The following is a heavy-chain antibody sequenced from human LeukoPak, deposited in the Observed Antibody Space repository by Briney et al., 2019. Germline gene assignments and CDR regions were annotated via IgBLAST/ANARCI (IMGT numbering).Heavy chain of an antibody. CDR2: IYTSGNT. Sequence: SQTLSLTCTVSGGSISSSSHSWSWIRQPAGKGLEWIGRIYTSGNTNYIPSLKSRVTISFDTSKNQFSLKLSSVTAADTAVYSCARDLLMYGLDVWGQGTTVTVSS. J-gene: IGHJ6*02. CDR3: ARDLLMYGLDV. D-gene: IGHD3-9*01. CDR1: GGSISSSSHS. V-gene: IGHV4-61*02.